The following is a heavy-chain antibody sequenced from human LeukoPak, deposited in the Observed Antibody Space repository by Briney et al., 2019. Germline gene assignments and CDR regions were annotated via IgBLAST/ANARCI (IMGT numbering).Heavy chain of an antibody. V-gene: IGHV3-23*01. CDR1: GFTFSSYA. CDR3: ATLPNYDILTGYSSGY. D-gene: IGHD3-9*01. CDR2: ISGSGGST. J-gene: IGHJ4*02. Sequence: PGGSLRLSCAASGFTFSSYAMSWVRQAPGKGREWVSAISGSGGSTYYADSVKGRFTISRDNSKNTLYLQMNSLRAEDTAVYYCATLPNYDILTGYSSGYWGQGTLVTVSS.